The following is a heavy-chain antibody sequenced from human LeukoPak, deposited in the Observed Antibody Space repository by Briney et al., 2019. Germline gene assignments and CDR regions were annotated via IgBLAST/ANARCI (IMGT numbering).Heavy chain of an antibody. D-gene: IGHD3-10*01. V-gene: IGHV1-2*02. CDR3: ARAPGSTWGSGPFAFEY. CDR1: DHTFTGSF. Sequence: GASVTVSFTAPDHTFTGSFLHWVRQAPGQGLEVMGWISPSGGGTNYARKFQDRATMTKDTSINTVDVELTELTSDDTAVYYCARAPGSTWGSGPFAFEYWGQGTLVTVSS. CDR2: ISPSGGGT. J-gene: IGHJ4*02.